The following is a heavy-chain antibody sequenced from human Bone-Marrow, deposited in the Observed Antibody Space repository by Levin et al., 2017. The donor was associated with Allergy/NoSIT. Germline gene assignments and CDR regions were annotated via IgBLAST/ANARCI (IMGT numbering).Heavy chain of an antibody. CDR1: GASLYIGGYY. J-gene: IGHJ5*02. CDR3: TKSASAYISSWFDR. V-gene: IGHV4-31*03. CDR2: IYYNGAT. D-gene: IGHD6-13*01. Sequence: SETLSLTCSVSGASLYIGGYYWSWVRQRPGTGLEWIGSIYYNGATSYFPSLRSRVTISLDSSKNQFALRLRDVTDADAAVYYCTKSASAYISSWFDRWGQGTLVSVSS.